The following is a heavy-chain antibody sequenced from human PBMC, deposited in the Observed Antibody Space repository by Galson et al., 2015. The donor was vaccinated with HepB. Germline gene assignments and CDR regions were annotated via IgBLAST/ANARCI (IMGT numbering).Heavy chain of an antibody. CDR1: GFTFSSYG. CDR2: IWYDGSNK. CDR3: ARDPTPGYHGSYYVYYFDY. Sequence: SLRLSCAASGFTFSSYGMHWVRQAPGKGLEWVAVIWYDGSNKYYADSVKGRFTISRDNSKNTLYLQMNSLRAEDTAVYYCARDPTPGYHGSYYVYYFDYWGQGTLVTVSS. V-gene: IGHV3-33*01. J-gene: IGHJ4*02. D-gene: IGHD1-26*01.